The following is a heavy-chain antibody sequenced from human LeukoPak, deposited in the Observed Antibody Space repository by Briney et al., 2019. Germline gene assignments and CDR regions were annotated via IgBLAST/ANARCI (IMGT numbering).Heavy chain of an antibody. D-gene: IGHD5-24*01. J-gene: IGHJ5*02. Sequence: ASVKVSCKASGYTFTSYYMHWVRQAPGQGLEWMGIINPSRGSTSQAQTFQGRVTMTRDMSTRTVSMELSSLRSEDTAVYYCARDGGDGYKANWFDTWGQGTLVTVSS. CDR3: ARDGGDGYKANWFDT. CDR1: GYTFTSYY. CDR2: INPSRGST. V-gene: IGHV1-46*01.